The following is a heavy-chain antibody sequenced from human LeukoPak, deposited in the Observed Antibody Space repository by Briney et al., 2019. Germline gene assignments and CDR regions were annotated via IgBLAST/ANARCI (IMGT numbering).Heavy chain of an antibody. CDR2: IKQGGSEK. CDR1: GFTFSSNW. CDR3: GRVRVGAAYFDY. V-gene: IGHV3-7*01. Sequence: PGGSLRLSCAASGFTFSSNWMSWVRQAPGKGLEWVANIKQGGSEKYYVDSVKGRFTISRDNARNSLYLQMNSLRAEDTAVYYCGRVRVGAAYFDYWGQGTLVTVSS. J-gene: IGHJ4*02. D-gene: IGHD3-10*01.